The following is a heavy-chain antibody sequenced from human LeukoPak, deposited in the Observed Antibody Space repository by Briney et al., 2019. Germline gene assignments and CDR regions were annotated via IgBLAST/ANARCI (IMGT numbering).Heavy chain of an antibody. J-gene: IGHJ5*02. CDR2: ISYDGSNK. Sequence: GGSLRLSCAASGFTFSSYAMHWVRQAPGKGLEWVAVISYDGSNKYYADSVKGRFTISRDNSKSTLYLQMNSLRAEDTAVYYCARAAVATNWFDPWGQGTLVTVSS. V-gene: IGHV3-30-3*01. D-gene: IGHD6-19*01. CDR1: GFTFSSYA. CDR3: ARAAVATNWFDP.